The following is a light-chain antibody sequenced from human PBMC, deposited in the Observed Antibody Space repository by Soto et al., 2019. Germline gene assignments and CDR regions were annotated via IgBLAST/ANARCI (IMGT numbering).Light chain of an antibody. CDR3: QQYHNWPPQYT. CDR1: QTVASN. CDR2: GAS. Sequence: EIVMTQSPATLSVSPGERATLACRASQTVASNVAWYQHKPGQAPRLLILGASTRATGVPARFSGTGSGTEFTLTISSLQADDFAVYYCQQYHNWPPQYTFGQGTKLQIK. J-gene: IGKJ2*01. V-gene: IGKV3-15*01.